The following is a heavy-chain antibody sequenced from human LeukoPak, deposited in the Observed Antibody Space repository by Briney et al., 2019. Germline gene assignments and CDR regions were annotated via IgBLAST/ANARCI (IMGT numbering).Heavy chain of an antibody. CDR3: ARQAGRVATYYFDY. Sequence: SETLSLTCTVSGGSISSGGYYWSWIRQPPGKGLEWIGYIYHSGSTNYNPSLKSRVTISVDKSKNQFSLKLSSVTAADTAVYYCARQAGRVATYYFDYWGQGTLVTVSS. D-gene: IGHD2-15*01. CDR2: IYHSGST. J-gene: IGHJ4*02. CDR1: GGSISSGGYY. V-gene: IGHV4-30-2*01.